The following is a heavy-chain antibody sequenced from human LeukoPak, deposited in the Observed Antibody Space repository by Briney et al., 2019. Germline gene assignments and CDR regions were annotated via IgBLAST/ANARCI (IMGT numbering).Heavy chain of an antibody. V-gene: IGHV4-38-2*01. CDR2: IYHSGST. J-gene: IGHJ4*02. D-gene: IGHD5-12*01. CDR1: GYSISSGYH. CDR3: ARVATTTNPPQRPFDY. Sequence: LGTPSPTRAVSGYSISSGYHWGWIRQPPGKGLEWVGNIYHSGSTYYNPSLKSRVTISVDTSKNQFSLRLSSVTAADTAVYYCARVATTTNPPQRPFDYWGQGILVTVSS.